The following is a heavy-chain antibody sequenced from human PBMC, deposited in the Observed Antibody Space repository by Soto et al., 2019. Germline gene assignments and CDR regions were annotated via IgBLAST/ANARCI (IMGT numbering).Heavy chain of an antibody. CDR3: ARVRVSAHWLDL. CDR1: GYSFRSYD. J-gene: IGHJ5*02. CDR2: VHPETGST. V-gene: IGHV1-8*02. D-gene: IGHD3-10*01. Sequence: ASVKVSCKGSGYSFRSYDITWARQAPGQGLEWMGWVHPETGSTGYAQRFQGRVSMTSDTSRNTTYMELSDLRVEDTAVSNCARVRVSAHWLDLWGQGTLVTVSS.